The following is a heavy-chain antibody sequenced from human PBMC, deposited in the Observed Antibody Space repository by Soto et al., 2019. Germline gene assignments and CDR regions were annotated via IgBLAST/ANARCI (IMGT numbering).Heavy chain of an antibody. J-gene: IGHJ4*02. Sequence: GGSLRLSCAASGFTFSSHGMHWVRQAPGKGLEWVAVISYDGSNKYYADSVKGRFTISRDNSKNTLYLQMNSLRAEDTAVYYCAKGDGYNLYWGQGTLVTVSS. V-gene: IGHV3-30*18. D-gene: IGHD5-12*01. CDR3: AKGDGYNLY. CDR1: GFTFSSHG. CDR2: ISYDGSNK.